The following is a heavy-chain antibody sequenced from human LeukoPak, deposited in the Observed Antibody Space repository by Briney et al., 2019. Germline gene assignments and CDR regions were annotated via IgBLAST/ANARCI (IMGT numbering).Heavy chain of an antibody. CDR2: IYSGFSA. CDR1: GFTVSSHY. V-gene: IGHV3-53*01. Sequence: PGGSLRLSCAASGFTVSSHYVTWVRQAPGKGLEWVSVIYSGFSADYADSVKGRFTISRDNSKNTLYLQMNSLRVEDTAVYYCARGVVGATIPYNWFDPWGQGTMVTVSS. CDR3: ARGVVGATIPYNWFDP. D-gene: IGHD1-26*01. J-gene: IGHJ5*01.